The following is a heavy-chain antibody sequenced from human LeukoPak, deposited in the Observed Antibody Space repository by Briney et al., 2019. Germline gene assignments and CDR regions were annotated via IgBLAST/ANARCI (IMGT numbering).Heavy chain of an antibody. Sequence: GGSLRLSCAASGFTFSTYTMHWVRQAPGKGLEWVAVISYDGGNKYSADSVKGRFTISRDNSKNTLYLQMNSVRAEDTAVYYCAKDSGSHSGYDVEWHYGMDVWGQGTTVTVSS. D-gene: IGHD5-12*01. J-gene: IGHJ6*02. CDR3: AKDSGSHSGYDVEWHYGMDV. CDR2: ISYDGGNK. V-gene: IGHV3-30*18. CDR1: GFTFSTYT.